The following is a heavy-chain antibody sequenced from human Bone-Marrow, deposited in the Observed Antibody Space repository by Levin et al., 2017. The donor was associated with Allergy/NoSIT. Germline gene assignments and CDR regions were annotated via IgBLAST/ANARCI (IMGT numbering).Heavy chain of an antibody. Sequence: KTSGPTLVKPTQTLTLTCSFSGFSLSTNGVGVGWIRQPPGKALEWLALIYWDDDKRYSPPLRSRLTITKDTSKNQVVLRMTNMDPVDTATYYCAHFGSCWSGKYAFDIWGHGTMVAVSS. CDR1: GFSLSTNGVG. CDR2: IYWDDDK. V-gene: IGHV2-5*02. D-gene: IGHD6-19*01. CDR3: AHFGSCWSGKYAFDI. J-gene: IGHJ3*02.